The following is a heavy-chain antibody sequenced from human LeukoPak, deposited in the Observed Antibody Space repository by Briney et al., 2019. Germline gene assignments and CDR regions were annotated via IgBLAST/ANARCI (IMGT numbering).Heavy chain of an antibody. CDR2: VNPTSGGT. Sequence: ASVKVSCKTSGYTFTSYYMHWVRQAPGQGLEWMGWVNPTSGGTNYAQKFQGRVTMTRDTSISTAYMELSRLRAEDTAVYYCARDREGEWLRGFFDYWGQGTLVTVSS. J-gene: IGHJ4*02. V-gene: IGHV1-2*02. CDR1: GYTFTSYY. CDR3: ARDREGEWLRGFFDY. D-gene: IGHD3-3*01.